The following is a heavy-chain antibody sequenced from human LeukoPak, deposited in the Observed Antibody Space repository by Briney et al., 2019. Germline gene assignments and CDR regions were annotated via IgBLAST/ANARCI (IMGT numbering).Heavy chain of an antibody. CDR1: GFTFSNYA. CDR3: ARIKAMVTRYFDY. D-gene: IGHD5-18*01. V-gene: IGHV3-21*01. CDR2: ISSSSSYI. Sequence: GGSLRLSCAASGFTFSNYAMNWVRQAPGKGLEWVSSISSSSSYIYYADSVKGRFTISRDNAKNSLYLQMNSLRAEDTAVYYCARIKAMVTRYFDYWGQGTLVTVSS. J-gene: IGHJ4*02.